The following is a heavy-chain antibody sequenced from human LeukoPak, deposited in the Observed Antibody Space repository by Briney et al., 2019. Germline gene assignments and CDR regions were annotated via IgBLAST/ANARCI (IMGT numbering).Heavy chain of an antibody. V-gene: IGHV3-21*01. J-gene: IGHJ4*02. D-gene: IGHD2-15*01. CDR1: GFTFSSYS. CDR3: ARDAVVVAATKDYFDY. CDR2: ISSSSSYI. Sequence: GSLRLSCAASGFTFSSYSMNWVRQAPGKGLEWVSSISSSSSYIYYADSVKGRFTISRDNAKNSLYLQMNSLRAEDTAVYYCARDAVVVAATKDYFDYWGQGTLVTVSS.